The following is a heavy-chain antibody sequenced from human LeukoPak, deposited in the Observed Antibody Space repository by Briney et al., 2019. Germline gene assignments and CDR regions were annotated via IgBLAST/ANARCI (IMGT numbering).Heavy chain of an antibody. CDR1: GGSISSYY. D-gene: IGHD3-3*01. CDR3: ARDVEYDFWSGTTRLNWFDP. CDR2: IYYSGST. J-gene: IGHJ5*02. Sequence: SETLSLTCTVSGGSISSYYWSWIRQPPGKGLEWIGYIYYSGSTNYNPSLKSRVTISVDTSKNQFSLKLSSVTAADTAVYYCARDVEYDFWSGTTRLNWFDPWGQGTLVTVSS. V-gene: IGHV4-59*12.